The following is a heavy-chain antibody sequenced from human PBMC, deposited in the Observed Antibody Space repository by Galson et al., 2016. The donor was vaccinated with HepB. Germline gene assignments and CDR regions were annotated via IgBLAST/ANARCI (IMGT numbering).Heavy chain of an antibody. D-gene: IGHD1-26*01. CDR1: GFIFSTHG. V-gene: IGHV3-33*01. CDR2: IWFDGSKK. CDR3: ARVSLYSGTYFDY. J-gene: IGHJ4*02. Sequence: SLRLSCAASGFIFSTHGMHWVRQAPGKGLEWVAVIWFDGSKKYYADSVKGRFSISRDNAKNSLYLQMNSLRAEDTAVYYCARVSLYSGTYFDYWGQGTLVTVSS.